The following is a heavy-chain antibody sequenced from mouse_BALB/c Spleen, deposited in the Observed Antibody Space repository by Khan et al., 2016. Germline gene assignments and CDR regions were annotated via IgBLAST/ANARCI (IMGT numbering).Heavy chain of an antibody. J-gene: IGHJ2*01. CDR2: ISSAGTT. Sequence: EVELVESGGGLVKPGGSLKLSCAASGFTFSSHAMSWVRQTPEQRLEWVTSISSAGTTFYPDSLKGRFTLSRDNARNILYLQMTSLRSEDTAMYYCVRGVIMVVDYFDYWGQGTTLTVSS. D-gene: IGHD1-1*01. CDR1: GFTFSSHA. V-gene: IGHV5-6-5*01. CDR3: VRGVIMVVDYFDY.